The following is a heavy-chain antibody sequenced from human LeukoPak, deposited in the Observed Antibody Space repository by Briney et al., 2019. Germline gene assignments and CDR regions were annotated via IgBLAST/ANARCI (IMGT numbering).Heavy chain of an antibody. CDR1: GGSFSGYY. D-gene: IGHD2-15*01. CDR3: ARSGEYCSGGSCYVYYYMDV. CDR2: INHSGST. Sequence: SETLSLTCAVYGGSFSGYYWSWIRQPPGKGLEWIGEINHSGSTNYNPSLKSRVTISVDTSKNQFSLKLSSVTAADTAVYYCARSGEYCSGGSCYVYYYMDVWGKGTTVTVSS. V-gene: IGHV4-34*01. J-gene: IGHJ6*03.